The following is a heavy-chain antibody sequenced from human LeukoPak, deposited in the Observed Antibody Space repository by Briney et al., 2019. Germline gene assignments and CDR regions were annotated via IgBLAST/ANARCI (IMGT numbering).Heavy chain of an antibody. CDR3: ARGGILRYFDY. V-gene: IGHV3-7*01. Sequence: GGSLRLSCAASGFTFSSYWMSWVRQAPGKGLEWVANIKQDGSEKYYVDSVKGRFTISRDNGKNSLYLQMNSLRAEDTAVYYCARGGILRYFDYWGQGTLVTVSS. J-gene: IGHJ4*02. D-gene: IGHD3-9*01. CDR2: IKQDGSEK. CDR1: GFTFSSYW.